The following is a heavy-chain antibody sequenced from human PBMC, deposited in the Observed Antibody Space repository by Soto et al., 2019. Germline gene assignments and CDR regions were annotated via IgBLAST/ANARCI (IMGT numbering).Heavy chain of an antibody. CDR2: ISGSGGST. CDR1: GFTFSSYA. Sequence: PGGSLRLSCAASGFTFSSYAMSWVRQAPGKGLEWVSAISGSGGSTYYADSVKSRFTISRDNSKNTLYLQMNSLRAEDTAVYYCAKGDDRFGSGSYPFDWGQGTLVTVSS. V-gene: IGHV3-23*01. J-gene: IGHJ4*02. CDR3: AKGDDRFGSGSYPFD. D-gene: IGHD3-10*01.